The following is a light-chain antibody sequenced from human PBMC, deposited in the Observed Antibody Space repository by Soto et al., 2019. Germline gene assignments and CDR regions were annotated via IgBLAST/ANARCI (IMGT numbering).Light chain of an antibody. CDR3: NSYTSSATYV. V-gene: IGLV2-14*01. CDR2: EVS. J-gene: IGLJ1*01. Sequence: QSALTQPASVSGSPGQSITISCTGTSSDVGRYNSVSWYQQHPGKAPKLMISEVSNRPSGVSNRFSGSKSGNTASLTISGLQAEDEADYYCNSYTSSATYVFGTGTKVTVL. CDR1: SSDVGRYNS.